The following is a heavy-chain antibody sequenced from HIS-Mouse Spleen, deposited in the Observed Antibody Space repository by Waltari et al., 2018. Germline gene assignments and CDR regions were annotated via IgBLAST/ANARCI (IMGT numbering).Heavy chain of an antibody. V-gene: IGHV3-30*18. CDR2: ISYDGSNK. Sequence: QVQLVESGGGVVQPGRSLSLPCAASGFPSSSYGLHWVRQAPGKGLEWGAVISYDGSNKYYADSVKGRFTISRDNSKNTLYLQMNSLRAEDTAVYYCAKDKHHAFDYWGQGTLVTVSS. CDR1: GFPSSSYG. CDR3: AKDKHHAFDY. J-gene: IGHJ4*02.